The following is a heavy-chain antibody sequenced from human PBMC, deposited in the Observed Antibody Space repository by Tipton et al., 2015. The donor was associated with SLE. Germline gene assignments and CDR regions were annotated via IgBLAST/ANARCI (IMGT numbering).Heavy chain of an antibody. CDR3: ARGGAAAAAYDSFEP. V-gene: IGHV1-46*01. CDR1: GYTFTSYY. D-gene: IGHD6-13*01. CDR2: INPSGGST. Sequence: QLVQSGAEVKKPGASVKVSCKASGYTFTSYYMHWVRQAPGQGLEWMGIINPSGGSTSYAQKFQGRVTMTRDTSTSTVYMELSSLRSEDTAVYYCARGGAAAAAYDSFEPWGQGTLGTVSS. J-gene: IGHJ5*02.